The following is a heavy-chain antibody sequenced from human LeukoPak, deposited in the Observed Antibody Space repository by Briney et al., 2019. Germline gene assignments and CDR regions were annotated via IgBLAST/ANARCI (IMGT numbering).Heavy chain of an antibody. CDR2: ISSSGSTI. J-gene: IGHJ4*02. V-gene: IGHV3-48*03. Sequence: GGSLRLSCAASGFTYSIYQMNGVRQAPGKGLEWVSYISSSGSTIYYADSVKGRFTISRDNAKNSLYLQMNSLRAEDTAVYYCARTDISQLGFDYWRQGTLVTVSS. D-gene: IGHD6-6*01. CDR1: GFTYSIYQ. CDR3: ARTDISQLGFDY.